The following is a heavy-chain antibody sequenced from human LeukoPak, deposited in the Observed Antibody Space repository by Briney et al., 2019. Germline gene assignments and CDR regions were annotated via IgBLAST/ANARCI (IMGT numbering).Heavy chain of an antibody. Sequence: SVKVSCKASGGTFSSYAISWVRQAPGQGLEWMGGIIPIFGTANYAQKFQGRVTITADESTSIAYMELSSLRSEDTAVYYCARDYLSHYYGMDVWGQGTTVTVSS. V-gene: IGHV1-69*13. J-gene: IGHJ6*02. CDR3: ARDYLSHYYGMDV. CDR1: GGTFSSYA. CDR2: IIPIFGTA.